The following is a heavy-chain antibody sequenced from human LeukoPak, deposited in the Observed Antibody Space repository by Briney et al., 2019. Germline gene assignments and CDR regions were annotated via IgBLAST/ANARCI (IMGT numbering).Heavy chain of an antibody. CDR2: IKEDGSEK. D-gene: IGHD2-15*01. J-gene: IGHJ4*02. V-gene: IGHV3-7*05. CDR3: ARMTGGLWDY. CDR1: GVTFSSDS. Sequence: PGGSLRLSCAASGVTFSSDSMNWVRQAPGKGLEWVANIKEDGSEKYYADSVEGRFTISRDNAKNSLFLQMNSLRAEDTAVYYCARMTGGLWDYWGQGTLVTVSS.